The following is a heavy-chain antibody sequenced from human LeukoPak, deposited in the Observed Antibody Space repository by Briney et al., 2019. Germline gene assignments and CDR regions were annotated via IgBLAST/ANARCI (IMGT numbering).Heavy chain of an antibody. D-gene: IGHD6-13*01. CDR2: ISYDGSNK. J-gene: IGHJ4*02. Sequence: PGGSLRLSCAASGFTFSSYAMHWVRQAPGKGLEWVAVISYDGSNKYYADSVKGRFTISRDNSKNTLYLQMNSLRAEDTAVYYCAKDFSETIAAAGTRPAWLNWGQGTLVTVSS. CDR3: AKDFSETIAAAGTRPAWLN. V-gene: IGHV3-30-3*01. CDR1: GFTFSSYA.